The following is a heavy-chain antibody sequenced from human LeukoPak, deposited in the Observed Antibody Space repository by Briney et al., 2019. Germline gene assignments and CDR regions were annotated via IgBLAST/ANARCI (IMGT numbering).Heavy chain of an antibody. CDR1: GFTFSDYT. V-gene: IGHV3-21*01. J-gene: IGHJ4*02. D-gene: IGHD6-19*01. CDR2: ISSTTAYI. Sequence: GGSLRLSCATSGFTFSDYTMNWVRRAPGKGLEWVSSISSTTAYIYYADSVKGRFTISRDNAKNSLDLQMNSLRADDTAVYYCAREGQWLRPMDYWGQGTLVTVSS. CDR3: AREGQWLRPMDY.